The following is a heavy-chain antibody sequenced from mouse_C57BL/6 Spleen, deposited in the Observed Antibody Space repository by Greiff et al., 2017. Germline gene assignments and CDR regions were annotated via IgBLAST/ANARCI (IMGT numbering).Heavy chain of an antibody. D-gene: IGHD2-12*01. CDR1: GYAFSSYW. V-gene: IGHV1-80*01. CDR2: IYPGDGDT. CDR3: AREEGDDVDC. Sequence: QVQLQQSGAELVKPGASVKISCKASGYAFSSYWMNWVQQRPGKGLEWIGQIYPGDGDTNYNGKFKGKATLSADKSSSTAYMQLSSLTSEDSAVYFCAREEGDDVDCWGQGTTLTVSS. J-gene: IGHJ2*01.